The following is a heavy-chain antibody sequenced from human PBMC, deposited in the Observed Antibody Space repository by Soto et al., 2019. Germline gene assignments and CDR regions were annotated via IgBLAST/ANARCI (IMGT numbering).Heavy chain of an antibody. D-gene: IGHD1-26*01. J-gene: IGHJ5*01. CDR2: IYYSGST. Sequence: SETLSLTCTVSGGSISSYYWSWIRQPPGKGLEWIGYIYYSGSTDYDPSLKSRVTISVDTSNNQVSLQLNSVTPDDTAVYYCARLIGNSWLDSWGQGTLVTVSS. CDR1: GGSISSYY. CDR3: ARLIGNSWLDS. V-gene: IGHV4-59*08.